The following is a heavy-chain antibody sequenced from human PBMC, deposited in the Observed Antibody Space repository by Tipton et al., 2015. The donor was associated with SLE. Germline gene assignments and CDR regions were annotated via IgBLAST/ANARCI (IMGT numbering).Heavy chain of an antibody. V-gene: IGHV4-39*07. D-gene: IGHD2-2*01. CDR2: IYYGGNT. CDR3: AGKRRQLMTGPFDS. Sequence: TLSLTCTVSGDSLSTSTYYWGWIRQSPGRGLEWIGTIYYGGNTYYNSSLKNRVSISLDTSRNQFSLELNSVTAADTAVYYCAGKRRQLMTGPFDSWGQGTLVIVSS. J-gene: IGHJ5*01. CDR1: GDSLSTSTYY.